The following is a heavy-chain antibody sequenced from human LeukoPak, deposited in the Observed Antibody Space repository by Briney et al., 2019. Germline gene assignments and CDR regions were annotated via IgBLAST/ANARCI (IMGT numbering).Heavy chain of an antibody. CDR3: ARKRSRGYYYYGMDV. CDR2: MNPNSGNT. Sequence: AASVKVSFKASGYTFTSYDINWVRQATGQGLEWMGWMNPNSGNTGYAQKFQGRVTMTRNTSISTAYMELSSLRSEDTAVCYCARKRSRGYYYYGMDVWGQGTTVTVSS. V-gene: IGHV1-8*01. J-gene: IGHJ6*02. CDR1: GYTFTSYD.